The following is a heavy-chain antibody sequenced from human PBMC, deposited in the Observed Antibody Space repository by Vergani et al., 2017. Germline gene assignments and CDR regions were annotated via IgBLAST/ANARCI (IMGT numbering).Heavy chain of an antibody. CDR1: GFTFSSYG. CDR2: IWYDGSNK. Sequence: VQLVESGGGVVQPGRSLRLSCAASGFTFSSYGMHWVRQAPGKGLEWVAVIWYDGSNKYYADSVTGRFTISRDNSKNTLYLQMNSLRAGDTAVYYCARDEGGTAMALDYWGQGTLVTVSS. V-gene: IGHV3-33*01. CDR3: ARDEGGTAMALDY. J-gene: IGHJ4*02. D-gene: IGHD5-18*01.